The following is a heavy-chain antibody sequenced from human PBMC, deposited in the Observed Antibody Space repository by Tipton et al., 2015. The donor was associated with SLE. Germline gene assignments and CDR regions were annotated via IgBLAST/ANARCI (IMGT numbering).Heavy chain of an antibody. CDR3: ARQGRHGSGRGVDFDF. D-gene: IGHD3-10*01. CDR1: GGSISSSTHY. V-gene: IGHV4-39*07. J-gene: IGHJ4*02. Sequence: TLSLTCTVFGGSISSSTHYWNWIRQSRGKGLEWIGRIYYFGNTYYNPSLDSRVLISQDTANNQFSLSLHSVTAADTAVYFCARQGRHGSGRGVDFDFWGQGMLVTVSS. CDR2: IYYFGNT.